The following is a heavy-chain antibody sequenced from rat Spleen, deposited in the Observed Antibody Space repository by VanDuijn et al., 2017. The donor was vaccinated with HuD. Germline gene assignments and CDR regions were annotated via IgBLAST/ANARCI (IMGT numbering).Heavy chain of an antibody. CDR3: ARDRTYYGYTKVMDA. CDR2: IWNTGGT. V-gene: IGHV2-41*01. D-gene: IGHD1-9*01. CDR1: GFSLTSYN. J-gene: IGHJ4*01. Sequence: QVQLKESGPGLVQPSQTLSLTCTVSGFSLTSYNVHWVRQTPGKGLEWMGVIWNTGGTQFNSALKFRLSISKDTSKSQVFLKMNSLQTEDTATYYCARDRTYYGYTKVMDAWGQGASVTVSS.